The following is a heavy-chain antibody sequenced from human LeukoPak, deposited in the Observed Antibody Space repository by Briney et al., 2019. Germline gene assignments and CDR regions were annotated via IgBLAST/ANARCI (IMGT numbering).Heavy chain of an antibody. V-gene: IGHV4-59*01. CDR1: GGSISGKY. D-gene: IGHD3-22*01. J-gene: IGHJ4*02. CDR3: ARRPGGYYDTSGILEYFDY. Sequence: SETLSLTCTVSGGSISGKYWSWIRQTPGKGLEWVGYIYYSGTTKYNPSLKSRVTISVDTSKNQFSLKVRSVTTADTAVYYCARRPGGYYDTSGILEYFDYWGQGILVTVSS. CDR2: IYYSGTT.